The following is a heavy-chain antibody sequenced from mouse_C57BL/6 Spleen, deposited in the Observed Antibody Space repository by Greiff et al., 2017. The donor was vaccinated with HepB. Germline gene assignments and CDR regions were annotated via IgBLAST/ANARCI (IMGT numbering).Heavy chain of an antibody. J-gene: IGHJ1*03. V-gene: IGHV1-80*01. CDR3: ARSGDPGYYGSSYGYFDV. CDR2: IYPGDGDT. D-gene: IGHD1-1*01. CDR1: GYAFSSYW. Sequence: LVESGAELVKPGASVKISCKASGYAFSSYWMNWVKQRPGKGLEWIGQIYPGDGDTNYNGKFKGKATLTADKSSSTAYMQLSSLTSEDSAVYFCARSGDPGYYGSSYGYFDVWGTGTTVTVSS.